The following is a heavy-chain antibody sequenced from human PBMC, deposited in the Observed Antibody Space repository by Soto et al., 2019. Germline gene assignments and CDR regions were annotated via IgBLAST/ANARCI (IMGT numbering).Heavy chain of an antibody. Sequence: QVQLVQSGAEVKKPGASVQVSCKASGYTFTSYAMHWVRQAPGHRLEWMGWINAGNGNTTYSQKSQGRATITRDTSASTAYTEQSSLRSEDTAVYYCARWYGRPSDWFAPWGQGTLVTVSS. V-gene: IGHV1-3*01. D-gene: IGHD4-17*01. CDR2: INAGNGNT. CDR1: GYTFTSYA. J-gene: IGHJ5*02. CDR3: ARWYGRPSDWFAP.